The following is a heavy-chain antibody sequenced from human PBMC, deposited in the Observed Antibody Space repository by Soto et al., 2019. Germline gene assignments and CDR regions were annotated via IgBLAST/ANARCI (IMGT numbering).Heavy chain of an antibody. CDR2: VIPIFGTA. V-gene: IGHV1-69*01. Sequence: QVQLVQSGAEVKKPGSSVKVSCKASGGTFSSYAISWVRQAPGQGLEWMGGVIPIFGTANYAQKFQGRVTITADESTSTAYMELSSLRSEDTAVYYCARSRGPTYSYDSSGYFNWFDPWGQGTLVTVSS. CDR3: ARSRGPTYSYDSSGYFNWFDP. J-gene: IGHJ5*02. CDR1: GGTFSSYA. D-gene: IGHD3-22*01.